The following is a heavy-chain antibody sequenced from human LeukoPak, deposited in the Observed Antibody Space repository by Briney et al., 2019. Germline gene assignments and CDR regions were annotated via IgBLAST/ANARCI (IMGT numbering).Heavy chain of an antibody. CDR2: INPNSGGT. Sequence: GASVNVSCKASAYTFTGYYIHWVRQAPGQGLEWMGWINPNSGGTNYAQSFQGRVTMTRDTSISTAYMELNRLRSDDTAVYYCARDAGPGFDYWGQGTLVTVSS. CDR1: AYTFTGYY. CDR3: ARDAGPGFDY. J-gene: IGHJ4*02. V-gene: IGHV1-2*02.